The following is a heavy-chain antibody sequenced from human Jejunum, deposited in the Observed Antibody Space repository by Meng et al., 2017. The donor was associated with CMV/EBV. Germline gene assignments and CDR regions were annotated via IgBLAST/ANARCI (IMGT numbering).Heavy chain of an antibody. CDR2: ISANTGTP. V-gene: IGHV7-4-1*02. D-gene: IGHD2/OR15-2a*01. Sequence: VQLVQSWFELKKPGASVKVSCKASGYTFSTYTINWVRQAHGRGLEWMGWISANTGTPTYTQGFTGRFVFSLDTSVSTAYLQISSLKAEDTAVYYCARGGNFDPWGQGTLVTVSS. J-gene: IGHJ5*02. CDR3: ARGGNFDP. CDR1: GYTFSTYT.